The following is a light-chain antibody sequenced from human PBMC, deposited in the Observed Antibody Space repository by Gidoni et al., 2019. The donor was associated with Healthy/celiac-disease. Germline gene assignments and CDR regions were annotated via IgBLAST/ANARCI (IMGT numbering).Light chain of an antibody. CDR2: AAS. CDR1: QSIRSY. Sequence: IQLTQSPSSLSASGGDRVTITCRASQSIRSYLNWYQQKPGKAPKLLLYAASRLQSGVPSMISGSGSGTDFTLTSSSLQHEDFATYYCQQSYSTQFTFXPXTKVDIK. V-gene: IGKV1-39*01. J-gene: IGKJ3*01. CDR3: QQSYSTQFT.